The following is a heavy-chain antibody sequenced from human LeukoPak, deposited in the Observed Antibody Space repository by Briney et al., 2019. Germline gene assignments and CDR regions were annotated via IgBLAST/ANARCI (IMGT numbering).Heavy chain of an antibody. V-gene: IGHV3-49*03. CDR3: ARDFSSSWYGTTDF. CDR2: IRSKAYGGTT. CDR1: GFTFGDYA. J-gene: IGHJ4*02. D-gene: IGHD6-13*01. Sequence: GGSLGLSCTASGFTFGDYAMSWFRQAPGKGLEWVGFIRSKAYGGTTEYAASVKGRFTISRDDSKSIAYLQMNSLKTEDTAVYYCARDFSSSWYGTTDFWGQGTLVTVSS.